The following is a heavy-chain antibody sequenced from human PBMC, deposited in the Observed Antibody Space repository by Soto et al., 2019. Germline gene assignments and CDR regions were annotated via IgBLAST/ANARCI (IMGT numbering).Heavy chain of an antibody. D-gene: IGHD1-20*01. Sequence: GGSLRLSCAASGSNFNIYAMTWVRQAPGKGLEWVSTTGATGRTTYYADSVKGRFTVSRDNSKNTLDLQMSNLRAEDTAVYYCATVHNTSRSFDYWGQGTLVTVSS. CDR3: ATVHNTSRSFDY. CDR1: GSNFNIYA. J-gene: IGHJ4*02. V-gene: IGHV3-23*01. CDR2: TGATGRTT.